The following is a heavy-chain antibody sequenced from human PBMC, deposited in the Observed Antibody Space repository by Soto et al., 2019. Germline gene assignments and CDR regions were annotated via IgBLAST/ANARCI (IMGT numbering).Heavy chain of an antibody. CDR1: GGSITSGGSF. CDR3: ARGGASSKWFAP. V-gene: IGHV4-31*03. Sequence: TLSLTCTVSGGSITSGGSFWSWIRQHPGKGPEWIAFIGYSGATSYNPSLASRVAISADTYKSQFSLNLRSVTAADTAVYYCARGGASSKWFAPWGQGTLVTVSS. D-gene: IGHD2-15*01. J-gene: IGHJ5*02. CDR2: IGYSGAT.